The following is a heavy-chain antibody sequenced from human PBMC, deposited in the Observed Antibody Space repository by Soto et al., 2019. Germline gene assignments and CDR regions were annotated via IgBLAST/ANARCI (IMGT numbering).Heavy chain of an antibody. V-gene: IGHV4-61*08. CDR1: GGSISSGGYY. CDR2: IYYSGST. D-gene: IGHD1-26*01. CDR3: ARSGRYRDYDAFDI. J-gene: IGHJ3*02. Sequence: PSETLSLTCTASGGSISSGGYYWSWIRQHPGKGLEWIGYIYYSGSTNYNPSLKSRVTISVDTSKNQFSLKLSSVTAADTAVYYCARSGRYRDYDAFDIWGQGTMVTVSS.